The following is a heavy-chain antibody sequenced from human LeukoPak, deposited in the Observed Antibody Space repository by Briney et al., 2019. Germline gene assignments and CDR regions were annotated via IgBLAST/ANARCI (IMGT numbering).Heavy chain of an antibody. CDR2: ISSSSSYI. D-gene: IGHD3-10*01. CDR3: AKMGPGPITSYYYGSGSSHYFDY. J-gene: IGHJ4*02. V-gene: IGHV3-21*01. CDR1: GFTFSSYS. Sequence: PGGSLRLSCAASGFTFSSYSMNWVRQAPGKGLEWVSSISSSSSYIYYADSVKGRFTISRDNAKNSLYLQMNSLRAEDTAVYYCAKMGPGPITSYYYGSGSSHYFDYWGQGTLVTVSS.